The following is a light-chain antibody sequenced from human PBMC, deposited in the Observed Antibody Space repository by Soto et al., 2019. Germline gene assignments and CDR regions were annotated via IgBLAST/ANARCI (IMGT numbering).Light chain of an antibody. V-gene: IGLV2-14*02. CDR2: EGI. J-gene: IGLJ1*01. Sequence: QSALTQPASVSGSPGQSITISCTGTSSDIGTYNLVSWYQHYPGKAPKLMIYEGIKRPSGVSNRFSGSKSGNTAFLTISGLQAEDEADYYCLSYTSSSTLVFGTGTKVTVL. CDR3: LSYTSSSTLV. CDR1: SSDIGTYNL.